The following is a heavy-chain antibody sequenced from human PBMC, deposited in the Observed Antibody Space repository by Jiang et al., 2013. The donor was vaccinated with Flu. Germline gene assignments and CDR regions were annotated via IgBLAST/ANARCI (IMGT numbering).Heavy chain of an antibody. CDR2: IKGDGAT. CDR3: SLERDCSAGSCLRY. V-gene: IGHV3-15*01. J-gene: IGHJ4*02. CDR1: GFTFTGAW. D-gene: IGHD2-15*01. Sequence: VQLVESGGGLVRPGGSLRLSCVVSGFTFTGAWMSWVRQAPGKGLEWVGRIKGDGATEYAAPVKDRFFISRDDSKDTLDLQMNSLKIEDTAVYYCSLERDCSAGSCLRYWGQGTLVHRLL.